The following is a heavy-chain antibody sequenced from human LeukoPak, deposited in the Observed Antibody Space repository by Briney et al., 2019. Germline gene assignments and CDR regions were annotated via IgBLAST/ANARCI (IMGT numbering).Heavy chain of an antibody. CDR2: IKQDGSEK. CDR1: GFTLSSYG. V-gene: IGHV3-7*01. D-gene: IGHD3-10*01. Sequence: GGSLRLSCAASGFTLSSYGMSWVRQAPGKGLEWVANIKQDGSEKYVDSVKGRFTISRDNAKNSLYLQMNRLRVEDTAVYYCARIRFGESYAPKSYYYYYMDVWGIGTTVTISS. CDR3: ARIRFGESYAPKSYYYYYMDV. J-gene: IGHJ6*03.